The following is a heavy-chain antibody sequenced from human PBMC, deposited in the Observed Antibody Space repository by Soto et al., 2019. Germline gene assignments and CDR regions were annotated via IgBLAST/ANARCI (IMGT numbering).Heavy chain of an antibody. J-gene: IGHJ4*02. V-gene: IGHV1-18*01. CDR3: ARGAGYSYGSFDY. D-gene: IGHD5-18*01. CDR2: IIPYNGNR. Sequence: QVQLVQSGAEVKKPGASVKVSCKASGYTFINYGISWVRQAPGQGLEWMGWIIPYNGNRNYVQKLQGRVTMTTDTFTTAAYMELRSLTSDDTAVYYCARGAGYSYGSFDYWGQGTLVTVSS. CDR1: GYTFINYG.